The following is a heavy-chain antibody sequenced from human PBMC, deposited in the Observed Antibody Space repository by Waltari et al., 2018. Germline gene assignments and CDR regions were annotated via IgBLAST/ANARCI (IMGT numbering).Heavy chain of an antibody. J-gene: IGHJ6*03. CDR3: ARDSGGYYYYYMDV. D-gene: IGHD3-16*01. Sequence: QLQLQESGPGLVKPSETLSLTCTVSGCAISSSSYYWGWIRQPPGKGLEWIGSIYYSGSTYYNPSLKSRVTISVDTSKNQFSLKLSSVTAADTAVYYCARDSGGYYYYYMDVWGKGTTVTISS. CDR1: GCAISSSSYY. V-gene: IGHV4-39*07. CDR2: IYYSGST.